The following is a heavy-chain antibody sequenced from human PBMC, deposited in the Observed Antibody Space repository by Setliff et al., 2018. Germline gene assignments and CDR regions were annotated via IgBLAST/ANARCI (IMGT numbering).Heavy chain of an antibody. CDR3: ASSRGQLRYSYGPNWFDP. D-gene: IGHD5-18*01. CDR2: IYHSGST. CDR1: GYSISSGYY. J-gene: IGHJ5*02. V-gene: IGHV4-38-2*01. Sequence: SETLSLTCAVSGYSISSGYYWGWIRQPPGKGLEWIGSIYHSGSTYYNPSLKRRVTISVDTSKNQFSLKLSSVTAADTAVYYCASSRGQLRYSYGPNWFDPWGQGTLVTVSS.